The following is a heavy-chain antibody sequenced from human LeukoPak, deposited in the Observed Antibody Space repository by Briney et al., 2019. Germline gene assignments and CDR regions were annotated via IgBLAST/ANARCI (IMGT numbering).Heavy chain of an antibody. CDR2: IYSDNT. CDR1: GFTVSTNS. CDR3: AKDRIRDY. Sequence: PGGSLRLSCTVSGFTVSTNSMSWVRQAPGKGLEWVSFIYSDNTHYSDSVKGRFTISRDNSKNTLYLQMNSLRAEDTAVYYCAKDRIRDYWGQGTLVTVSS. D-gene: IGHD2/OR15-2a*01. V-gene: IGHV3-53*01. J-gene: IGHJ4*02.